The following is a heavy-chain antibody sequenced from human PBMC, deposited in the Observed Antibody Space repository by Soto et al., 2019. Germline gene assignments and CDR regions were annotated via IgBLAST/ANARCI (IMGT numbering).Heavy chain of an antibody. J-gene: IGHJ6*02. V-gene: IGHV1-69*13. CDR3: ARGSEDYYDSSGYGPTLYGMDV. D-gene: IGHD3-22*01. CDR2: IIPIFGTA. CDR1: GGTFSSYA. Sequence: GASVKVSCKASGGTFSSYAISWVRQAPGQGLEWMGGIIPIFGTANYAQKFQGRVTITADESTSTAYMELSSLRSEDTAVYYCARGSEDYYDSSGYGPTLYGMDVWGQGTTVTVSS.